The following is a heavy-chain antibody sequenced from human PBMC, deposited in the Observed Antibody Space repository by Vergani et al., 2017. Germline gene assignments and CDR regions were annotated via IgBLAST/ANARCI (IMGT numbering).Heavy chain of an antibody. D-gene: IGHD3-9*01. CDR2: INPSGGHT. J-gene: IGHJ4*02. V-gene: IGHV1-46*03. CDR1: GYTFSNYY. Sequence: QVQVVQSGAEVKKSGASVKVSCKTSGYTFSNYYMHLVRQAPGQGLEWMGIINPSGGHTNYAQKFQGRVTMTRDTSTSTVYMELSSLRSEDTAIYYCARGDYVILNGYRYWGQGTLVTVSA. CDR3: ARGDYVILNGYRY.